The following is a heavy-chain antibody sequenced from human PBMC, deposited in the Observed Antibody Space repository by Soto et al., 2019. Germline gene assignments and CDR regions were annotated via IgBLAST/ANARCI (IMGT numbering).Heavy chain of an antibody. CDR1: GGSISSSSYY. D-gene: IGHD3-3*01. J-gene: IGHJ6*03. CDR2: IYYSGST. CDR3: ARLYVTSITIFGVVPPLGYYYYYMDV. V-gene: IGHV4-39*01. Sequence: PSETLSLTCTVSGGSISSSSYYWGWIRQPPGKGLEWIGSIYYSGSTYYNPSLKSRVTISVDTSKNQFSLKLSSVTAADTAVYYCARLYVTSITIFGVVPPLGYYYYYMDVWGKGTTVTVSS.